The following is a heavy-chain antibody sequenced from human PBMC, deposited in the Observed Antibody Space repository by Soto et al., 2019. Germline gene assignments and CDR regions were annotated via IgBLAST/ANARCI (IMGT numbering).Heavy chain of an antibody. Sequence: QVQLQESGPGLVKPSETLSLTCTVSGGSVSSGSYYWSWIRQPPGKGLEWIGYIYYSGSTNYNPPLKVRVTISVDTSKNQFSLKLSSVTAADTAVYYCARAEGGSDYWGQGTLVTVSS. CDR1: GGSVSSGSYY. CDR2: IYYSGST. CDR3: ARAEGGSDY. J-gene: IGHJ4*02. V-gene: IGHV4-61*01. D-gene: IGHD3-16*01.